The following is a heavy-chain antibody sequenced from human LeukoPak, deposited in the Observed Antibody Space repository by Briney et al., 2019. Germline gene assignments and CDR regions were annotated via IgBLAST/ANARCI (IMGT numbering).Heavy chain of an antibody. V-gene: IGHV3-48*01. J-gene: IGHJ4*02. D-gene: IGHD1-26*01. Sequence: GGPLRLSCAASGFTFSSYRMNWVRKAPGKGLEWVSYISSSSSTIYYADSVKGRFTISRDNSKNTLYLQMNSLRAEDTAVYYCARGVGAYYFDYWGQGTLVTVSS. CDR3: ARGVGAYYFDY. CDR1: GFTFSSYR. CDR2: ISSSSSTI.